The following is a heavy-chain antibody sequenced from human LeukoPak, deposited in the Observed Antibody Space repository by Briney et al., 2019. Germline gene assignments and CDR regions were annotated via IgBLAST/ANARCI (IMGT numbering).Heavy chain of an antibody. CDR3: EKTSYDFWSGYYDY. CDR1: GFTFSSYG. D-gene: IGHD3-3*01. CDR2: ISDDGSNK. J-gene: IGHJ4*02. V-gene: IGHV3-30*18. Sequence: PGGSLRLSCAASGFTFSSYGMHWVRQAPGRGLEWVAVISDDGSNKYYVDSVKGRFTISRDNSKNTLHLEMNSLRAEDTAVYYCEKTSYDFWSGYYDYWGQGTLVTVSS.